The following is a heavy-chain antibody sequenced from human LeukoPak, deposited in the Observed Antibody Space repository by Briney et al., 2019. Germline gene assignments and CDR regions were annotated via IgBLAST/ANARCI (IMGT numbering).Heavy chain of an antibody. J-gene: IGHJ4*02. D-gene: IGHD3-10*01. CDR1: GFTFSSYW. CDR3: ARSTREPMVRGVYPDY. V-gene: IGHV3-7*01. Sequence: GGSLRLSCAASGFTFSSYWMSWVRQAPGKGLEWVANIKQDGSEKYYVDSVKGRFTISRDNAKNSLYLQMNSLRAEDTAVYYCARSTREPMVRGVYPDYWGQGTLVTVSS. CDR2: IKQDGSEK.